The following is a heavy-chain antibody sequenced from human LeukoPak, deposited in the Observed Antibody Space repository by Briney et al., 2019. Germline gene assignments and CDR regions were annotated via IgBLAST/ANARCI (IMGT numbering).Heavy chain of an antibody. CDR3: ARDLAGPSYGSESSPFDY. V-gene: IGHV1-18*01. J-gene: IGHJ4*02. CDR1: GYTFTSYG. CDR2: ISAYNGNT. Sequence: ASVKVSCKASGYTFTSYGISWVRQAPGQGLEWMGWISAYNGNTNYAQKLQGRVTMTTDTSTSTAYMELRSLRSDDTAVYYCARDLAGPSYGSESSPFDYWGQGTLVTVSS. D-gene: IGHD3-10*01.